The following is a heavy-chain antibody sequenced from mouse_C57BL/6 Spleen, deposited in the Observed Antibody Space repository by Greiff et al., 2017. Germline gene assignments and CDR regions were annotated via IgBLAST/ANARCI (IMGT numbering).Heavy chain of an antibody. Sequence: VQLQQSGPGLVQPSQSLSITCTVSGFSLTSYGVHWVRQPPGKGLEWLGVIWRGGSTDYNAAFISRLSISKDNSKSQVFFKMNSLQADDTAIYYCAKKEYYYAMDYWGQGTSVTVSS. CDR1: GFSLTSYG. V-gene: IGHV2-4*01. CDR2: IWRGGST. CDR3: AKKEYYYAMDY. J-gene: IGHJ4*01.